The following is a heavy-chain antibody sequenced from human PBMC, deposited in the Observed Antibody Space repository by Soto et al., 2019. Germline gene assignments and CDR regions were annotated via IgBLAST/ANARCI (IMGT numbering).Heavy chain of an antibody. CDR1: GGNISSGVCS. J-gene: IGHJ4*02. CDR3: ARVPLY. V-gene: IGHV4-30-2*01. CDR2: IYHSGST. Sequence: PSETLSLTCTVSGGNISSGVCSWSWIRQPPGKGLEWIGYIYHSGSTYYNPSLKSRVTISVDRSKNQFSLKLSSVTAADTAVYYCARVPLYWGQGTLVTVSS.